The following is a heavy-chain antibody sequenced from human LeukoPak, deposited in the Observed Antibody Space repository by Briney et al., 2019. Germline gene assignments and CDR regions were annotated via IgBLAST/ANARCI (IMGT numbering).Heavy chain of an antibody. CDR3: PKDSSGFSSSWYPFDH. J-gene: IGHJ4*02. Sequence: PGGSLRLSCAASGVNFDDYAGHGVRQAPGRVREWVWVISWQSGSIGYADSVKGRFSISRDHANNSLYLQMPSLRPDATALYYCPKDSSGFSSSWYPFDHWGQGTLVTVSS. V-gene: IGHV3-9*01. CDR2: ISWQSGSI. D-gene: IGHD6-13*01. CDR1: GVNFDDYA.